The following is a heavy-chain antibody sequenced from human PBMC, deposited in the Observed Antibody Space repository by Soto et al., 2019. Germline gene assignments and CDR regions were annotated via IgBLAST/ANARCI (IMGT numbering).Heavy chain of an antibody. D-gene: IGHD3-22*01. J-gene: IGHJ3*02. CDR1: GGTFSSYA. CDR2: IIPIFGTA. Sequence: QVQLVQSGAEVKKPGSSVKVSCKASGGTFSSYALSWVRQAPGHGLEWMGGIIPIFGTANYAQTFQGRVTITAIKSTNTAYIELSSLRCEDTAVYYFARAATYYYDSSGSPHAFHIWGQGTLVTVSS. V-gene: IGHV1-69*06. CDR3: ARAATYYYDSSGSPHAFHI.